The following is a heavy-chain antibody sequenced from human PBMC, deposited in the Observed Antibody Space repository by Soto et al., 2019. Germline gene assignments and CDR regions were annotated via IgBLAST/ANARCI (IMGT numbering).Heavy chain of an antibody. J-gene: IGHJ4*02. Sequence: QVQLVESGGGVVQPGRSLRLSCAASGFTFSSYGMHWVRQAPGKGLEWVAIISYDGSNTYYADSVKGRFTISRDNSKNTLCLQMNSLRAEDTSVYYCAKEGGLRGSYYISSSYYFDYWGQGTLVTVSS. CDR3: AKEGGLRGSYYISSSYYFDY. CDR1: GFTFSSYG. CDR2: ISYDGSNT. D-gene: IGHD1-26*01. V-gene: IGHV3-30*18.